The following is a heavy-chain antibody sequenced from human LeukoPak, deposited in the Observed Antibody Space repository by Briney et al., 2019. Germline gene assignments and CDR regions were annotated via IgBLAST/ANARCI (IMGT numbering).Heavy chain of an antibody. CDR2: ISSSGTSI. V-gene: IGHV3-21*01. D-gene: IGHD3-10*01. CDR3: ARPTGPYYSSGSYGLDV. Sequence: PGGSLRLSCAASGFTFSAYNMNWVRQAPGKGLEWVSSISSSGTSIYYAESSKGRFTISRDNAKNSLYLQMNSLRAEDTAVYYCARPTGPYYSSGSYGLDVWGKGTTVTVSS. J-gene: IGHJ6*04. CDR1: GFTFSAYN.